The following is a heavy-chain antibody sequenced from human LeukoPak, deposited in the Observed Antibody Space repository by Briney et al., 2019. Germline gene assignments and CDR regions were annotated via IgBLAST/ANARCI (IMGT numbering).Heavy chain of an antibody. CDR1: GYTFTGYY. J-gene: IGHJ5*02. CDR3: ARDSSVTTPFAYNWFDP. V-gene: IGHV1-2*02. CDR2: INPNSGGT. Sequence: GASVKVSCKASGYTFTGYYMHWVRQAPGQGLGWMGWINPNSGGTNYAQKFQGRVTMTRDTSISTAYMEPSRLRSDDTAVYYCARDSSVTTPFAYNWFDPWGQGTLVSVSS. D-gene: IGHD4-17*01.